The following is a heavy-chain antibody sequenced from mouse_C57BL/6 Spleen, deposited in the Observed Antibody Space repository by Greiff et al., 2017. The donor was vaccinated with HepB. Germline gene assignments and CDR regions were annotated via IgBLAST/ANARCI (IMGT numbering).Heavy chain of an antibody. V-gene: IGHV7-3*01. J-gene: IGHJ1*03. Sequence: EVKLVESGGGLVQPGGSLSLSCAASGFTFTDYYMSWVRQPPGKALEWLGFIRNKANGYTTEYSASVKGRFTISRDNSQSILYLQMNALRAEDSATYYCARSHSNYGYFDVWGTGTTVTVSS. CDR1: GFTFTDYY. CDR3: ARSHSNYGYFDV. CDR2: IRNKANGYTT. D-gene: IGHD2-5*01.